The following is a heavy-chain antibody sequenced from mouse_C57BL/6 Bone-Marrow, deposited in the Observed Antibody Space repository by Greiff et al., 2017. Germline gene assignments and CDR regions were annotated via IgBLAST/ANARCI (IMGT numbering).Heavy chain of an antibody. CDR1: GYTFTSYW. Sequence: VQLQQPGAELVKPGASVKLSCKASGYTFTSYWMQWVKQRPGQGLEWIGEIDPSDSYTNYNQKFKGKATLTVDTSSSTAYMQLSSLTSEDSAVYYCERHYGSSSYWYFDVWGTGTTVTVSS. CDR3: ERHYGSSSYWYFDV. CDR2: IDPSDSYT. V-gene: IGHV1-50*01. J-gene: IGHJ1*03. D-gene: IGHD1-1*01.